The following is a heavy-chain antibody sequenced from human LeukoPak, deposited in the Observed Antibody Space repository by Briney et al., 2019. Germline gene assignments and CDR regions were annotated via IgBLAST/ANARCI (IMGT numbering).Heavy chain of an antibody. CDR3: ARGHRDVFTDPINY. J-gene: IGHJ4*02. CDR2: IDYNGDT. V-gene: IGHV4-39*01. CDR1: DGSISSRNYY. Sequence: SETLSLSCTVSDGSISSRNYYWGWIRQPPGKGLEWIGSIDYNGDTYYNPSLASRVTMSEDTSKNQFSLKLNSVTAEDTAVYYCARGHRDVFTDPINYWAQGTLVTVSS. D-gene: IGHD5-12*01.